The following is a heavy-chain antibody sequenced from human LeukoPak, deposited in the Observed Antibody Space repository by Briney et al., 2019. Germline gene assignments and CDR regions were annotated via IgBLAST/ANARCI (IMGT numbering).Heavy chain of an antibody. CDR1: GFTFSSYA. CDR3: AKPLEKYTYGGNFDY. Sequence: PGGSLRLSCEASGFTFSSYAMSWVRQAPGKGLAWVSVISSSADSTYYADSVKGRFTISRDNSKNTLYLQMNNRRAEDTAVYYCAKPLEKYTYGGNFDYWGQGILVTVSS. J-gene: IGHJ4*02. D-gene: IGHD4-23*01. V-gene: IGHV3-23*01. CDR2: ISSSADST.